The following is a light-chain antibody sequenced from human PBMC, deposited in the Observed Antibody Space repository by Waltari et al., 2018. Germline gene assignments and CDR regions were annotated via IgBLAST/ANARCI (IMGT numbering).Light chain of an antibody. J-gene: IGKJ1*01. CDR2: GAY. V-gene: IGKV3-20*01. CDR1: QSVNTY. CDR3: QHHVRLPAT. Sequence: IVLTQSPGTLSLSPAARVTVSCRASQSVNTYLAWYQQKCGQAPRLLIYGAYSRAAGIPDRFSGSGSGTDCSLTISRLEAEDFAVYYCQHHVRLPATFGQGTKVEIK.